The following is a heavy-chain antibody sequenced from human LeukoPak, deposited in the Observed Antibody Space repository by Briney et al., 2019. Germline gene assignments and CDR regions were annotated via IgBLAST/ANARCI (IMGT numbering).Heavy chain of an antibody. D-gene: IGHD3-10*01. CDR3: ARVSVAMARGVALSNYYYYMDV. CDR1: GYTFTSYD. V-gene: IGHV1-8*01. CDR2: MNPNSGNT. J-gene: IGHJ6*03. Sequence: GASVKVSCKASGYTFTSYDINWVRQATGQGLEWMGWMNPNSGNTGYAQKFQGRVTMTRNTSISTAYMELSSLRSEDTAVYYCARVSVAMARGVALSNYYYYMDVWGKGTTVTVSS.